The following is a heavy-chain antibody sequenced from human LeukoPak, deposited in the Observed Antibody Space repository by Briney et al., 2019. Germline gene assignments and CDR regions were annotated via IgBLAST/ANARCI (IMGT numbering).Heavy chain of an antibody. J-gene: IGHJ4*02. Sequence: GGSLRLSCAASGFTFSSFSMIWVRQASGKGLEWVSTLSGSGGSRYYADSVKGRFTISRDNSKNTLYLQMDSLRAEDTAVYYCAKEPNAATTVRFGYFGCWGQGTLVTVSS. V-gene: IGHV3-23*01. CDR2: LSGSGGSR. CDR3: AKEPNAATTVRFGYFGC. D-gene: IGHD2-15*01. CDR1: GFTFSSFS.